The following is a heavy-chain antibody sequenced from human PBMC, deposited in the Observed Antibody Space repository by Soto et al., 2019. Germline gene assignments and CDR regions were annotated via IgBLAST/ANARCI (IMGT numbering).Heavy chain of an antibody. CDR2: ITPYNGNT. Sequence: QVQLVQSGAEVTNPGASVKVSCQASNYLFGAFGISWVRQATGQGLEWMGWITPYNGNTHYAEKFQDRVTMTADKSTTTAYMEVRRLTSDDTAVYFCARISARRNYLDVWGQGTVVTFSS. D-gene: IGHD2-21*01. V-gene: IGHV1-18*01. CDR3: ARISARRNYLDV. CDR1: NYLFGAFG. J-gene: IGHJ3*01.